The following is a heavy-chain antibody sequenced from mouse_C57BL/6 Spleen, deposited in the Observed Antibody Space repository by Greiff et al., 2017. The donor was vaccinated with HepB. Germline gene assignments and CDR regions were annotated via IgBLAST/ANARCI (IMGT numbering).Heavy chain of an antibody. CDR3: ARGLNYGSSYGYFDY. V-gene: IGHV1-82*01. J-gene: IGHJ2*01. D-gene: IGHD1-1*01. Sequence: QVQLQQSGPELVKPGASVKISCKASGYAFSSSWMNWVKQRPGKGLEWIGRIYPGDGDTNYNGKFKGKATLTADKSSSTAYMQLSSLTAEDSAVYFCARGLNYGSSYGYFDYWGQGTTLTVSS. CDR2: IYPGDGDT. CDR1: GYAFSSSW.